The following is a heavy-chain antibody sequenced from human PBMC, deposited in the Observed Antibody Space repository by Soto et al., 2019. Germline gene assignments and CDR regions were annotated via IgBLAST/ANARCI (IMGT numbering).Heavy chain of an antibody. D-gene: IGHD6-19*01. V-gene: IGHV3-48*03. Sequence: EVQLVESGGGLVQPGGSLRLSCGASGFTFSSYEMNWVRQAPGKGLEWVSYISSSGSTIYYADSVKGRFTISRDNAKKSLYLLMNSLRAEDTAVYYYARDFRQQWLPHYYYYYGMDVWGQGTTVTVSS. J-gene: IGHJ6*02. CDR2: ISSSGSTI. CDR1: GFTFSSYE. CDR3: ARDFRQQWLPHYYYYYGMDV.